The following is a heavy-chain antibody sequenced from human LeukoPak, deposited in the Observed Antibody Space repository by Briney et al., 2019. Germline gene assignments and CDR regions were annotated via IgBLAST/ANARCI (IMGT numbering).Heavy chain of an antibody. CDR3: ATTRYDAFDI. Sequence: PGRSLRLSCAASGFTVISNYMSWVRQAPGKGLEWVSLIYSGGSTYYADSVRGRFTISRDNSKNTPCLQMNSLRAEDTAVYYCATTRYDAFDIWGQGTMVTVSS. V-gene: IGHV3-53*01. CDR2: IYSGGST. J-gene: IGHJ3*02. CDR1: GFTVISNY. D-gene: IGHD4-17*01.